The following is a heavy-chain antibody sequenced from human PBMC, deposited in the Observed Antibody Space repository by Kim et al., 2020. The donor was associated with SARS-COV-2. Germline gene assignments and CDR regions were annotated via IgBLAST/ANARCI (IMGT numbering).Heavy chain of an antibody. Sequence: GNTNYDQKLQGRVTMTTDTSTSTAYMGLRSLRSDDTAVYYCAILLEMPRWGQGTMVTVSS. V-gene: IGHV1-18*01. CDR3: AILLEMPR. D-gene: IGHD3-3*02. J-gene: IGHJ3*01. CDR2: GNT.